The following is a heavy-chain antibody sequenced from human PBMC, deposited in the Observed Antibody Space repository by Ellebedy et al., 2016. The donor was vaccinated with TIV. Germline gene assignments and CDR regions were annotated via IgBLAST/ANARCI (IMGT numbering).Heavy chain of an antibody. CDR2: ISYNGSNK. J-gene: IGHJ4*02. CDR3: AKWLLGY. Sequence: GESLKISCAASGFTFSSYGMPWVRQAPGKGLEWVAVISYNGSNKYYADSVKGRFTISRDNSKNTLYLQMNSLRAEDTAVYYCAKWLLGYWGQGTLVTVSS. V-gene: IGHV3-30*18. D-gene: IGHD3-22*01. CDR1: GFTFSSYG.